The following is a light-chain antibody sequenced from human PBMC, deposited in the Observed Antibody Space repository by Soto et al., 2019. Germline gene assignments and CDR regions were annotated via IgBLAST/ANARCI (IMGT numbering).Light chain of an antibody. CDR2: DAS. V-gene: IGKV3-20*01. CDR3: QQYGKSPGLFT. J-gene: IGKJ3*01. Sequence: EIVLTQSPGTLSLSPGERATLSCRASQSVSSTYLAWYQQKPGQAPRLLIYDASSRATGIPDKFIGSGSGSDFSLTISRLEPEDSAVYYCQQYGKSPGLFTFGPGTTVDIK. CDR1: QSVSSTY.